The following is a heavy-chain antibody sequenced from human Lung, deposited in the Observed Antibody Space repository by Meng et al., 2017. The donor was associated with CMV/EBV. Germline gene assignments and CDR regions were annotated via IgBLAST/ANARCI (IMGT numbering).Heavy chain of an antibody. D-gene: IGHD6-19*01. J-gene: IGHJ4*02. CDR3: ARDLIAYSSGRYGLYFDY. Sequence: GGSXRLXCAASGFXFSSYAMHWVRQAPGKGLEWVAVISYDGSNKYYADSVKGRFTISRDNSKNTLYLQMNSLRAEDTAVYYCARDLIAYSSGRYGLYFDYWXQGTLVTVSS. CDR2: ISYDGSNK. V-gene: IGHV3-30-3*01. CDR1: GFXFSSYA.